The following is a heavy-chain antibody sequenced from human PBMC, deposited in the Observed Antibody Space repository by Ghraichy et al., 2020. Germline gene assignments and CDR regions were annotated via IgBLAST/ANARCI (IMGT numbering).Heavy chain of an antibody. J-gene: IGHJ3*02. V-gene: IGHV1-18*04. CDR2: ISGKDGET. CDR1: GYTFTTYG. D-gene: IGHD3-22*01. CDR3: ARDYYYYDSGGYEDTFDI. Sequence: ASVKVSCKASGYTFTTYGICWVRQAPGQGLEWVGWISGKDGETNYAQKLRGRVTMTTDTSTTTVYMELRSLRSDDTAVYYCARDYYYYDSGGYEDTFDIWGQGTMVTVAS.